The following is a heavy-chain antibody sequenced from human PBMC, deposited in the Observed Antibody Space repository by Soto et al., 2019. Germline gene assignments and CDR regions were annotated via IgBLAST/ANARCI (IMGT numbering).Heavy chain of an antibody. CDR1: GFTFSSYG. Sequence: QVQLVESGGGVVQPGRSLRLSCAASGFTFSSYGMHWVRQAPGKGLEWVAVIWYDGSNKYYADSVKGGFTISRDNSKNTLDLPMNSLRAADTAVYYCARQAVPYGSGSYLVGWGQGTLVTVSS. CDR2: IWYDGSNK. V-gene: IGHV3-33*01. J-gene: IGHJ4*02. D-gene: IGHD3-10*01. CDR3: ARQAVPYGSGSYLVG.